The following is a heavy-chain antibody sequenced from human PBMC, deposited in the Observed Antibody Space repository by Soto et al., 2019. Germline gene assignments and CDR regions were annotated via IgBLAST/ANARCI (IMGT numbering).Heavy chain of an antibody. CDR1: GGSISSGDYY. J-gene: IGHJ4*02. CDR3: ARFLGPLSGSYYGLDY. CDR2: IYYSGST. D-gene: IGHD1-26*01. V-gene: IGHV4-30-4*01. Sequence: QVQLQESGPGLVKPSQTLSLTCTVSGGSISSGDYYWSWIRQPPGKGLEWIGYIYYSGSTYYNPSLKSRVTISVDTSKNQFSLKLSSVTAADTAVYYCARFLGPLSGSYYGLDYWGQGTLVTVSS.